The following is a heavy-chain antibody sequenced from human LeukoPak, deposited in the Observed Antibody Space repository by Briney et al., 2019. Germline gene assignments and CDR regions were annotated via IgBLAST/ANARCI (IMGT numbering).Heavy chain of an antibody. CDR3: ASGALLLWFGELRGKDFDY. D-gene: IGHD3-10*01. J-gene: IGHJ4*02. CDR2: INHSGST. V-gene: IGHV4-34*01. CDR1: GGSFSGYY. Sequence: SETLSLTCAVYGGSFSGYYWSWIRQPPGKGLEWIGEINHSGSTNYNPSLKSRVTISVDTSKNQFSLKLSSVTAADTAVYYCASGALLLWFGELRGKDFDYWGQGTLVTVSS.